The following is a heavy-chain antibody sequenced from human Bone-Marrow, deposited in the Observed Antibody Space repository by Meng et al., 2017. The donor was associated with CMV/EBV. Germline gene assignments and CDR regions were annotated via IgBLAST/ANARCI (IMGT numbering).Heavy chain of an antibody. Sequence: GESLKISCVASGFTFSSYSMNWVRQAPGKGLEWVSSISSSSSYIYYADSVKGRFTISRDNAKNSLYLQMSSLRAEDTAVYYCARVAVFGVVIPAGRYFDLWGRGTLVTVSS. CDR1: GFTFSSYS. V-gene: IGHV3-21*01. D-gene: IGHD3-3*01. CDR2: ISSSSSYI. J-gene: IGHJ2*01. CDR3: ARVAVFGVVIPAGRYFDL.